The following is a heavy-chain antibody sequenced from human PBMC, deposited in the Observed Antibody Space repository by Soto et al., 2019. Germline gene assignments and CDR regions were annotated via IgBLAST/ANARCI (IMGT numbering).Heavy chain of an antibody. V-gene: IGHV1-3*01. J-gene: IGHJ4*02. CDR1: GYTFTSYA. Sequence: ASVKVSCKASGYTFTSYAMHWVRQAPGQRLEWMGWINAGNGNTKYSQKFRGRVTITRDTSASTAYMELSSLRSEDTAVYYCARDNPKIYYYDSNGNFDYWGQGTLVTVSS. CDR3: ARDNPKIYYYDSNGNFDY. CDR2: INAGNGNT. D-gene: IGHD3-22*01.